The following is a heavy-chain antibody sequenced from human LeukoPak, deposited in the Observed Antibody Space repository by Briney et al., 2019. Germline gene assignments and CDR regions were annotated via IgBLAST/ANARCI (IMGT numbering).Heavy chain of an antibody. CDR2: ISWNSGSI. Sequence: GGSLRLSCAASGFTFDDYTMHWVRQAPGKGLEWVSGISWNSGSIGYADSVKGRFTISRDNAKNSLYLQMNSLRAEDTALYYCARARYDILTGYRYYFDYWGQGTLVTVS. CDR3: ARARYDILTGYRYYFDY. CDR1: GFTFDDYT. D-gene: IGHD3-9*01. J-gene: IGHJ4*02. V-gene: IGHV3-9*01.